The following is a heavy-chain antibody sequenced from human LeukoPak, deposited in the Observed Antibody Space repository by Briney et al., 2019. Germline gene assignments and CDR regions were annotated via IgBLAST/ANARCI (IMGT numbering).Heavy chain of an antibody. CDR2: ISAYNGNT. CDR3: ARGGYYGSGNDFRIDP. J-gene: IGHJ5*02. V-gene: IGHV1-18*01. CDR1: GYTFSIYG. Sequence: ASVRVSCKASGYTFSIYGFSWVRQAPGQGLEWMGWISAYNGNTNYAQKFQGRVTMTTDTSTSTAHMELRSLRSDDTAVYYCARGGYYGSGNDFRIDPWGQGTLVTVSS. D-gene: IGHD3-10*01.